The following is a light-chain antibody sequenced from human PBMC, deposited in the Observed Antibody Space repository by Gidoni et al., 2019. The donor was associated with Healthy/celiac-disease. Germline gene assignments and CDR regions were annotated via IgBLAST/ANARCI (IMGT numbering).Light chain of an antibody. V-gene: IGLV2-14*01. CDR3: SSYTSSSTLWV. J-gene: IGLJ3*02. Sequence: QSALTQPASVSGSPGPSITISCTGTSSDVGGYNYVSWYQQHPGKAPKLMIYDVSNRPSGVSNRFSGSKSGNTASLTISGLQAKDEADYYCSSYTSSSTLWVFGGGTKLTVL. CDR1: SSDVGGYNY. CDR2: DVS.